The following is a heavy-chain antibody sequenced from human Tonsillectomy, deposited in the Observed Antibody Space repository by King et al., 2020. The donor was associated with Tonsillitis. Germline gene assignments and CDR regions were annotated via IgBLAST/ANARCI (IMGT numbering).Heavy chain of an antibody. CDR3: VHLHKDWYYYGLDV. Sequence: TLKESGPTLVKPTQTLTLTCTFSGFSLSSSGVGVGWILQPPGKALEWLAFVYWNDDMRYSPSLKSRLTIAKDTSKNQVVLTMTSMDPVDTATYYCVHLHKDWYYYGLDVWGQGTTVAVSS. J-gene: IGHJ6*02. CDR1: GFSLSSSGVG. D-gene: IGHD3/OR15-3a*01. CDR2: VYWNDDM. V-gene: IGHV2-5*01.